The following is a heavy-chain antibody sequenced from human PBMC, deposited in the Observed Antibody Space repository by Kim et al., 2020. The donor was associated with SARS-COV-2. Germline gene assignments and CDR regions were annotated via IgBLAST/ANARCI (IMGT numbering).Heavy chain of an antibody. V-gene: IGHV4-4*02. CDR2: IYHSGST. D-gene: IGHD3-22*01. J-gene: IGHJ2*01. Sequence: SETLSLTCAVSGGSISSSNWWSWVRQPPGKGLEWIGEIYHSGSTNYNPSLKSRVTISVDKSKNQFSLKLSSVTAADTAVYYCAGPSYDSSGYYSSNYWYFDLWGRGTLVTVSS. CDR1: GGSISSSNW. CDR3: AGPSYDSSGYYSSNYWYFDL.